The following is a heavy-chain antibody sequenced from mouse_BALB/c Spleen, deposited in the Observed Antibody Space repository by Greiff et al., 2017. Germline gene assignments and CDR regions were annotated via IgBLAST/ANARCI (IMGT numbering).Heavy chain of an antibody. CDR3: ARGLLLRVKDYAMDY. J-gene: IGHJ4*01. Sequence: EVHLVESGGGLVKPGGSLKLSCAASGFTFSDYYMYWVRQTPEKRLEWVATISDGGSYTYYPDSVKGRFTISRDNAKNNLYLQMSSLKSEDTAMYYCARGLLLRVKDYAMDYWGQGTSVTVSS. V-gene: IGHV5-4*02. CDR1: GFTFSDYY. D-gene: IGHD1-1*01. CDR2: ISDGGSYT.